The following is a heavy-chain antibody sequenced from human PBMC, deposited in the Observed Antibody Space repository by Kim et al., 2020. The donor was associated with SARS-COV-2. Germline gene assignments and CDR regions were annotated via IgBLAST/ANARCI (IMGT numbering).Heavy chain of an antibody. V-gene: IGHV3-30-3*01. CDR1: GFTFSSYA. J-gene: IGHJ4*01. D-gene: IGHD3-22*01. CDR2: ISYDGSNK. Sequence: GGSLRLSCAASGFTFSSYAMHWVRQAPGKGLEWVAVISYDGSNKYYADSVKGRFTISRDNSKNTLYLQMNSLRAEDTAVYYCARDPHDYDSSGYYLDYWG. CDR3: ARDPHDYDSSGYYLDY.